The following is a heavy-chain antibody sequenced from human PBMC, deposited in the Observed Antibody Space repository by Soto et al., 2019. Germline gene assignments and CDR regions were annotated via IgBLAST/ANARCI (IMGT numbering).Heavy chain of an antibody. D-gene: IGHD2-15*01. CDR2: INAGNGNT. Sequence: QVHLVQSGAEVKKPGASVKVSCKASGYTFTSYAMHWVRQAPGQRLEWMGWINAGNGNTKYSQKFQGRVTITRDTSASTAYMELSSLRSEDTAVYYCARGDIVVVVAATPREFDPWGQGTLVTVSS. CDR3: ARGDIVVVVAATPREFDP. CDR1: GYTFTSYA. J-gene: IGHJ5*02. V-gene: IGHV1-3*01.